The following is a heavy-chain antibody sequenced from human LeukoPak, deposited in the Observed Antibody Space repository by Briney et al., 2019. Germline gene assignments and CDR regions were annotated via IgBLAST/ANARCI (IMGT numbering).Heavy chain of an antibody. CDR3: AIPGRFRDNAFDY. D-gene: IGHD3-10*01. CDR1: GGSVSRGSYY. Sequence: SETLSLTCTVSGGSVSRGSYYWNWIRQPPGKGLEWIGFIYYTGSTDYNPSLKSRLAMSLDTSKDQFSLRLSSVTAADTAVYYSAIPGRFRDNAFDYWGQGTMVTVSS. CDR2: IYYTGST. J-gene: IGHJ3*01. V-gene: IGHV4-61*01.